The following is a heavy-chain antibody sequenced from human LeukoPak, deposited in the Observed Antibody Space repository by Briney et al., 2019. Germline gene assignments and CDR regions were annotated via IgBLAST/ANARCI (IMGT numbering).Heavy chain of an antibody. V-gene: IGHV1-2*04. CDR1: GYTFTGYY. D-gene: IGHD4-23*01. CDR3: ARGIGGNSKPPRFDY. J-gene: IGHJ4*02. Sequence: GASVKVSCKASGYTFTGYYMHWVRQAPGQGLVWMGWINPNSGGTNYAQKFQGWVTMTRDTSISTAYMELSRLRSDDTAVYYCARGIGGNSKPPRFDYWGQGTLVTVSS. CDR2: INPNSGGT.